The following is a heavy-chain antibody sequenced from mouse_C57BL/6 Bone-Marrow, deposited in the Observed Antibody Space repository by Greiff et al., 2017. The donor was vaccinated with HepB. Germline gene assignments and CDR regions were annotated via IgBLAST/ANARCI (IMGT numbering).Heavy chain of an antibody. CDR2: IHPNSGST. J-gene: IGHJ2*01. CDR3: ARDIYYGSSYYFDY. Sequence: QVQLQQSGAELVKPGASVKLSCKASGYTFTSYWMHWVKQRPGQGLEWIGMIHPNSGSTNYNEKFKSKATLTVDKSSSTAYMQLSSLTSEDSAVYYCARDIYYGSSYYFDYWGQGTTLTVSS. D-gene: IGHD1-1*01. CDR1: GYTFTSYW. V-gene: IGHV1-64*01.